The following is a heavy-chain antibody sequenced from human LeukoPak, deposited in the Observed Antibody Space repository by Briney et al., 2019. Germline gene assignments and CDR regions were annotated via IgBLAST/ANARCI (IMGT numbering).Heavy chain of an antibody. V-gene: IGHV4-59*08. J-gene: IGHJ3*02. CDR2: IYYSGST. D-gene: IGHD1-1*01. CDR3: ARFGNFVSDI. CDR1: GGSISSYY. Sequence: SETLSLTCSVSGGSISSYYWSWIRQPPGKGLEWIGYIYYSGSTNYNPSLKSRVTISVDTSKNQFSLILSSVTAADTAVYYCARFGNFVSDIWGQGTMVTVSS.